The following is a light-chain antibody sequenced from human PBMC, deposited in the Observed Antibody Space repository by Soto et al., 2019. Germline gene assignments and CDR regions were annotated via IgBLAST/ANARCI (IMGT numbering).Light chain of an antibody. CDR1: SPNIGRTY. CDR3: AAWDVSLSGVV. Sequence: QSVLTQPPSASATPGQRVTISCSGSSPNIGRTYVYWYQQLPGTAPKLLIYRDSYRPSGVPDRFSASKSGTSASLAISGLQSEDEADYYCAAWDVSLSGVVFGGGTQLTVL. CDR2: RDS. J-gene: IGLJ2*01. V-gene: IGLV1-47*01.